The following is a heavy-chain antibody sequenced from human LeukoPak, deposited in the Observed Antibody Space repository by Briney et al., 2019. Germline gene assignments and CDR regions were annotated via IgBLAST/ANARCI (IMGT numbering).Heavy chain of an antibody. V-gene: IGHV1-69*05. Sequence: SVKVSCKASGGTFSSYAISWVRQAPGQGLEWMGGIIPIFGTANYAQKFQGRVTITTDESTSTAYMELSSLRSEDTAVYYCARGEDGYNPVDYWGQGTLVTVSS. J-gene: IGHJ4*02. CDR3: ARGEDGYNPVDY. CDR1: GGTFSSYA. D-gene: IGHD5-24*01. CDR2: IIPIFGTA.